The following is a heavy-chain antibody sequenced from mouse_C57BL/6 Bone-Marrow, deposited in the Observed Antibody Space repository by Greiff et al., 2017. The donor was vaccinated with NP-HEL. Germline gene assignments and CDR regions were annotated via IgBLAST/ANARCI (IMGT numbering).Heavy chain of an antibody. J-gene: IGHJ2*01. CDR3: ARRWLLRGYFDY. CDR2: ISSGSSTI. V-gene: IGHV5-17*01. Sequence: EVNLVESGGGLVKPGGSLKLSCAASGFTFSDYGMHWVRQAPEKGLEWVAYISSGSSTIYYADTVKGRFTISRDNAKNTLFLQMTSLRSEDTAMYYCARRWLLRGYFDYWGQGTTLTVSS. CDR1: GFTFSDYG. D-gene: IGHD2-3*01.